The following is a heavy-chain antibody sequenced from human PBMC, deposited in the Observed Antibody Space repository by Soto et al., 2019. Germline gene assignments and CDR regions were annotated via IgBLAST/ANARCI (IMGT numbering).Heavy chain of an antibody. Sequence: SETLSLTCAAYGGSFSGYYWIWIRQPPGKGLEYIGEITHSGSTDYNPSLRSRVTISVDTSKNQFSLKLSSVTAADTAVYYCAREGSLPGIAVAGTPINAFDIWGQGTMVTVSS. CDR1: GGSFSGYY. CDR2: ITHSGST. D-gene: IGHD6-19*01. J-gene: IGHJ3*02. V-gene: IGHV4-34*01. CDR3: AREGSLPGIAVAGTPINAFDI.